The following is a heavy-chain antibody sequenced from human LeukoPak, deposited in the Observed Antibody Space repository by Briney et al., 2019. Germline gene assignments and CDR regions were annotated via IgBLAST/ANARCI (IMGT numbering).Heavy chain of an antibody. CDR1: GYSISSGYY. D-gene: IGHD4-11*01. J-gene: IGHJ4*02. CDR3: ARRTVTTSYFDY. CDR2: IYHSGST. V-gene: IGHV4-38-2*01. Sequence: PETLSLTCAVSGYSISSGYYWGWIRQPPGKGLEWIGSIYHSGSTYYNPSLKSRVTIPVDTSKNQFSLKLSSVTAADTAVYYCARRTVTTSYFDYWGQGTLVTVSS.